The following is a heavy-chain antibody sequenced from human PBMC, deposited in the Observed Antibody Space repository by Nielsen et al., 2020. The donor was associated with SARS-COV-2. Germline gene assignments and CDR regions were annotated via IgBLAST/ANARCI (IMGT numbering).Heavy chain of an antibody. CDR2: FDPEDGET. Sequence: ASVKVSCKVSGYTLTELSMHWVRQAPGKGLEWMGGFDPEDGETIYAQKFQGRVTMTEDTSTDTAYMELSSLRSEDTAVYYCATGKSLVPRYAFDIWGQGTMVTVSS. CDR3: ATGKSLVPRYAFDI. CDR1: GYTLTELS. J-gene: IGHJ3*02. V-gene: IGHV1-24*01. D-gene: IGHD6-6*01.